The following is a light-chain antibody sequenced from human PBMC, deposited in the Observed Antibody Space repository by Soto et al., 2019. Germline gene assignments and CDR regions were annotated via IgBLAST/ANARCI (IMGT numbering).Light chain of an antibody. V-gene: IGKV3-11*01. Sequence: IGMTHSLATVSVSTMEIATLSFSSSQSINDNLAWYQQKPGQAPRLLIYDASNRATGIPARFSGSGSGTAFTLTISSLEPEDFAVYYCQMRTNWLLNFGGGTKADIK. CDR2: DAS. CDR1: QSINDN. J-gene: IGKJ4*01. CDR3: QMRTNWLLN.